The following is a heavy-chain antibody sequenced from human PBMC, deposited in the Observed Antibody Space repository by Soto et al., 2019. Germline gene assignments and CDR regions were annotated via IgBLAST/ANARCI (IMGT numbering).Heavy chain of an antibody. Sequence: GGSLRLSCAASGFTFSSYAMSWVRQAPGKGLEWVSAISGSGGSTYYADSVKGRFTISRDNSKNTLYLQMNSLRAEDTAVYSCAKDLNSYYYDSSGSSDPLDYWGQGTLVTVSS. CDR1: GFTFSSYA. CDR2: ISGSGGST. V-gene: IGHV3-23*01. J-gene: IGHJ4*02. D-gene: IGHD3-22*01. CDR3: AKDLNSYYYDSSGSSDPLDY.